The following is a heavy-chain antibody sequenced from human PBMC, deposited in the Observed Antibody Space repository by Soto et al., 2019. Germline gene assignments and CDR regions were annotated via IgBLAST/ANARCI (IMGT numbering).Heavy chain of an antibody. Sequence: GGSLRLSCAASGFTFDDYAMHWVRQAPGKGLEWVSGISWNSGSIGYADSVKGRFTISRDNAKNSLYLQMNSLRAEDTALYYCAKVKVAQVVAYPGSYFDDWGQGTLVTVSS. CDR2: ISWNSGSI. CDR1: GFTFDDYA. D-gene: IGHD3-22*01. J-gene: IGHJ4*02. V-gene: IGHV3-9*01. CDR3: AKVKVAQVVAYPGSYFDD.